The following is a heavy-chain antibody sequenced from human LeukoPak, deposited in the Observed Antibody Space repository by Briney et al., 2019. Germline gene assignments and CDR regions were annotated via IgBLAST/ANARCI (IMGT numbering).Heavy chain of an antibody. CDR1: GFTFSSYW. CDR2: IKQDGSEK. CDR3: ARGCYYDFWSGLSCTDPITNDY. D-gene: IGHD3-3*01. Sequence: GGSLRLSCAASGFTFSSYWMSWVRQAPGKGLEWVANIKQDGSEKYYVDSVKGRFTISRDNAKNSLYLQMNSLRAEDTAVYYCARGCYYDFWSGLSCTDPITNDYWGQGTLVTVSS. V-gene: IGHV3-7*04. J-gene: IGHJ4*02.